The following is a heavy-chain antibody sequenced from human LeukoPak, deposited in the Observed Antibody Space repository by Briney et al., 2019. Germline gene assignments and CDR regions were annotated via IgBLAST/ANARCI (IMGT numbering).Heavy chain of an antibody. Sequence: SETLSLTCTVSGGSVSSGSYYWSWIRQPPGKGPEWIGYIYYSGSTNYNPSLKSRVTISVDTSKNQFSLKLSSVTAADTAVYYCASEKNIVVVGSYGMDVWGKGTTVTVSS. V-gene: IGHV4-61*01. J-gene: IGHJ6*04. CDR1: GGSVSSGSYY. CDR3: ASEKNIVVVGSYGMDV. CDR2: IYYSGST. D-gene: IGHD2-15*01.